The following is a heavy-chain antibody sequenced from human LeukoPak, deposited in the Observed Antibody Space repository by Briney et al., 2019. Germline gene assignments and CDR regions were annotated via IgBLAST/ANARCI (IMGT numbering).Heavy chain of an antibody. CDR2: IYPGDSDT. CDR3: ARRSHYYDSSGYSAFDY. CDR1: GYSFTSYW. V-gene: IGHV5-51*01. D-gene: IGHD3-22*01. Sequence: GESLKISCKGSGYSFTSYWIGWVRQMPGKGLEWMGIIYPGDSDTRYSPSFQGQVTISADKSISTAYLQWSSQKASDTAMYYCARRSHYYDSSGYSAFDYWGQGTLVTVSS. J-gene: IGHJ4*02.